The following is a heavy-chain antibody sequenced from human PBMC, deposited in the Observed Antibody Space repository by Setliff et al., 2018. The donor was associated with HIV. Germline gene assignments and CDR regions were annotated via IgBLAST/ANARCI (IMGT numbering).Heavy chain of an antibody. D-gene: IGHD2-21*02. Sequence: ASVKVSCKASGYTFTSYYIHWVRQAPGQGLEWMGVITPRTGSTTYAQKFQGRVTMIRDTSTSTVYMQLSSLRSEDTAVYYCARDCGGDYSCSYYYGMDVWGHGTTVTVSS. CDR1: GYTFTSYY. V-gene: IGHV1-46*01. CDR3: ARDCGGDYSCSYYYGMDV. J-gene: IGHJ6*02. CDR2: ITPRTGST.